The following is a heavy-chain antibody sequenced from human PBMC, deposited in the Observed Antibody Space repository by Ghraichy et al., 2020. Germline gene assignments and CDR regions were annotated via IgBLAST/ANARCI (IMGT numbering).Heavy chain of an antibody. CDR2: SNHNEST. CDR3: ARLHHGYCSGGSCYGQQWSDPDY. Sequence: SQTLSLTCAVYGGSFSGYCWSWIRQPPGKGLECIGESNHNESTNYNPSLKSRVTRSVDTSKNQFSLKLSSVTDADTAVYYCARLHHGYCSGGSCYGQQWSDPDYWGQGTLVTVSS. V-gene: IGHV4-34*01. D-gene: IGHD2-15*01. J-gene: IGHJ4*02. CDR1: GGSFSGYC.